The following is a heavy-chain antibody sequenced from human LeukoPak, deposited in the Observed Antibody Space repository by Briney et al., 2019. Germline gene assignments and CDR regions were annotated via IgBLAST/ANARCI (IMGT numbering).Heavy chain of an antibody. J-gene: IGHJ4*02. Sequence: GRSLRLSCSGSGFSLSSYGIHWVWLAPGKGLQYVSGISSNGGNTYNADSVKGRFTISRDNSKNTVDLQMSSLRAEDTAVYYCVKRSGLYFDYWGQGTLVTVSS. CDR2: ISSNGGNT. CDR1: GFSLSSYG. V-gene: IGHV3-64D*09. D-gene: IGHD1-26*01. CDR3: VKRSGLYFDY.